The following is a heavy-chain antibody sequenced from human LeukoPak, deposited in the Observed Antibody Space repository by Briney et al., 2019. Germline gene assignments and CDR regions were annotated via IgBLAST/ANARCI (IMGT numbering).Heavy chain of an antibody. CDR2: MNPNSGNT. D-gene: IGHD3-22*01. CDR1: GYTFTSYD. Sequence: GASVKVSCKGSGYTFTSYDINWVRQATGQGLEWMGWMNPNSGNTGYAQKFQGRVTITRNTSISTAYMELSSLRSEDTAVYYCARGEGLYYDSSGVDYWGQGTLVTVSS. V-gene: IGHV1-8*03. CDR3: ARGEGLYYDSSGVDY. J-gene: IGHJ4*02.